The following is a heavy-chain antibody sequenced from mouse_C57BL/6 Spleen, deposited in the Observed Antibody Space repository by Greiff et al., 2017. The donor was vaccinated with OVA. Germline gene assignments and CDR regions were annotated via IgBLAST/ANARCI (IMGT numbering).Heavy chain of an antibody. V-gene: IGHV1-82*01. CDR3: ARDYDYPWFAY. J-gene: IGHJ3*01. Sequence: VQRVESGPELVKPGASVKISCKASGYAFSSSWMNWVKQRPGKGLEWIGRLYPGDGDTNYNGKFKGKATLTADKSSSTAYMQLSSLTSEDSAVYFCARDYDYPWFAYWGQGTLVTVSA. CDR1: GYAFSSSW. CDR2: LYPGDGDT. D-gene: IGHD2-4*01.